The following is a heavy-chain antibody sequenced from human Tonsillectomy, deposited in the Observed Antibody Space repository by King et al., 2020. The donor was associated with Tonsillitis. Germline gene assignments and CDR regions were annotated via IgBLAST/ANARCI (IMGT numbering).Heavy chain of an antibody. J-gene: IGHJ4*02. CDR1: GGTFSTSA. CDR3: AGADYAGNSRYLDS. D-gene: IGHD4-23*01. CDR2: IIPVYDAA. Sequence: QLVQSGAEVKKPGSSVRVSCKASGGTFSTSAFSWVRQAPGQGLEWMGGIIPVYDAANYAQKFQGRVTITADESTSTAYLDLSSLRSEDTAVYYCAGADYAGNSRYLDSWGQGTLVTVSS. V-gene: IGHV1-69*01.